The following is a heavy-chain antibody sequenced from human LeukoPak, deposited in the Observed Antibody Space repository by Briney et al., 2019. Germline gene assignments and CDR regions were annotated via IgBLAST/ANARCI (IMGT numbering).Heavy chain of an antibody. V-gene: IGHV3-74*01. CDR2: INSDGSST. CDR3: ARDGRGFDP. CDR1: GFTFTSYW. Sequence: GGPLRLSCAGSGFTFTSYWMHWVRQAPGKGLVWVSRINSDGSSTTYADSVKGRFTISRDNAKNTLYLQMNSLRAEDTAVYYCARDGRGFDPWGQGTLVTVSS. J-gene: IGHJ5*02. D-gene: IGHD3/OR15-3a*01.